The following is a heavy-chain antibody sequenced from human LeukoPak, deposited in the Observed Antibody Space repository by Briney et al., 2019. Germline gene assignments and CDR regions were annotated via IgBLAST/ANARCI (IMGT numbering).Heavy chain of an antibody. CDR3: ARDDYCSSTSCSFDY. D-gene: IGHD2-2*01. CDR1: GYTFIGYY. Sequence: ASVKVSCKASGYTFIGYYMHWVRQAPGQGLEWMGWINPNSGGTNYAQKFQGRVTMTRDTSISTAYMELSRLRSDDTAVCYCARDDYCSSTSCSFDYWGQGTLVTVSS. V-gene: IGHV1-2*02. J-gene: IGHJ4*02. CDR2: INPNSGGT.